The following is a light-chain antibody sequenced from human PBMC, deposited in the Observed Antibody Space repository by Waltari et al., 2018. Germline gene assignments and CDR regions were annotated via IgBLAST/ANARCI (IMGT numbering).Light chain of an antibody. CDR1: LPLVYSAGNTY. V-gene: IGKV2-30*01. Sequence: DAVLTHSTLPLPVTLGQLAATSCRSTLPLVYSAGNTYLNWFQQRPVQSPRRLIYKVSKRDSGVPDRFSGSGSGTEFTLRISRVEAEDVGVYYCMQGTHWPPVYTFGQGTKLEIK. CDR3: MQGTHWPPVYT. J-gene: IGKJ2*01. CDR2: KVS.